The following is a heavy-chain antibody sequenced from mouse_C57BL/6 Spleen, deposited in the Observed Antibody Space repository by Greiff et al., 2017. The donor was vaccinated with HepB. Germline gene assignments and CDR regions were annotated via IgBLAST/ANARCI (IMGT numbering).Heavy chain of an antibody. V-gene: IGHV1-81*01. D-gene: IGHD1-1*01. Sequence: QVQLKQSGAELARPGASVKLSCKASGYTFTSYGISWVKQRTGQGLEWIGEIYPRSGNTYYNEKFKGKATLTADKSSSTAYMGLRSLTSEDSAVYFCARGGSSLDYWGQGTTLTVSS. CDR3: ARGGSSLDY. CDR2: IYPRSGNT. J-gene: IGHJ2*01. CDR1: GYTFTSYG.